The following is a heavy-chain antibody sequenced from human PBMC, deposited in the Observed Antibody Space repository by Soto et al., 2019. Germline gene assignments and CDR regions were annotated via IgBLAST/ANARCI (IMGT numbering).Heavy chain of an antibody. V-gene: IGHV4-59*11. CDR2: IYYTGST. CDR3: ARANWYSEY. D-gene: IGHD7-27*01. CDR1: GGSINNHY. J-gene: IGHJ4*02. Sequence: QVHLQESGPGLVKPSETLSLTCTVFGGSINNHYWSWIRQPPGKGLEWIGYIYYTGSTNYNPSLKSRVTMSVDTSKNQFSLNLTSLTAADTAIYYCARANWYSEYWGQGTLVTVSS.